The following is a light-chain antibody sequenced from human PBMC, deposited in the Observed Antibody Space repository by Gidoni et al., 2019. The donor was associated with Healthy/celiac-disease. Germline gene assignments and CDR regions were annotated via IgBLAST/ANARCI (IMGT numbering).Light chain of an antibody. J-gene: IGKJ4*01. Sequence: EIVLTQSPANLSLSPGERATLSCRASQSVSSYLAWYQQKPGQAPSLLIYDAPNRATGIPARFSGSGSGTDFTLTISSLEPEDFAVYYCQQRSNWPRTFXGXTKVEIK. CDR2: DAP. CDR3: QQRSNWPRT. V-gene: IGKV3-11*01. CDR1: QSVSSY.